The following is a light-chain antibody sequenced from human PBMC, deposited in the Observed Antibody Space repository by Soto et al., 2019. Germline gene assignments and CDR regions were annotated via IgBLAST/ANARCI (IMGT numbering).Light chain of an antibody. CDR2: GAS. CDR3: LHYGGSPLT. V-gene: IGKV3-20*01. Sequence: EIVLTQSPATLSVSPGERVTLSCRASQSVNSDYLAWFQQKPGQAPRLLIYGASTRTTGIPDRFSGSGSGTDFTLTIGRLEPGDFAVYYCLHYGGSPLTFGQGTRLEIK. J-gene: IGKJ5*01. CDR1: QSVNSDY.